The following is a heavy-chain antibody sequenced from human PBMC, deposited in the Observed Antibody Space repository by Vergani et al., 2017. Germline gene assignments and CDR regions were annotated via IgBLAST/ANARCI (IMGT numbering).Heavy chain of an antibody. D-gene: IGHD3-10*01. Sequence: QVQLVQSGAEVKKPAASVKVSCKASGYTFTGYYMHWVRQAPGQGLEGMGWINPNSGGTNYAQKFQGRVTMTRDTSISTAYMKLSRLRSDDTTVYYCARGELLWFGVSTDDAFDIWGQGTMVTVSS. V-gene: IGHV1-2*02. CDR2: INPNSGGT. J-gene: IGHJ3*02. CDR1: GYTFTGYY. CDR3: ARGELLWFGVSTDDAFDI.